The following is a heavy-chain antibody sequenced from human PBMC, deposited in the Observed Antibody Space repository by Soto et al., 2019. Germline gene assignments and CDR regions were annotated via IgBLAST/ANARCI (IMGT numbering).Heavy chain of an antibody. D-gene: IGHD3-10*01. CDR2: ISKDGSHK. CDR1: GFSFSRYA. CDR3: ARSRSGAVADSFDF. V-gene: IGHV3-30*04. J-gene: IGHJ4*02. Sequence: QVQVVESGGGVVEPGRSLRLSCAASGFSFSRYAIHWVRQAPGKGLEWVAVISKDGSHKYYLESVKGRFTISRDNSKNILSLQMNSLRDEDMAVYYWARSRSGAVADSFDFWGQGTLVTVSS.